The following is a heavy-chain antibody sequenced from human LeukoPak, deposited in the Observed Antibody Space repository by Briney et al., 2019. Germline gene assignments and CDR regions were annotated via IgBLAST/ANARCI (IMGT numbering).Heavy chain of an antibody. V-gene: IGHV1-18*01. CDR1: GYTFTSYG. CDR2: ISAYTSNT. J-gene: IGHJ4*02. D-gene: IGHD6-25*01. CDR3: ARKSGYSSGYGDY. Sequence: ASVKVSCKASGYTFTSYGISWVRQAPGQGLEWLGWISAYTSNTKYAQKLQDRVTLTTDTSTSTAYMELRSLRSDDTAVYYCARKSGYSSGYGDYWGQGALVTVSS.